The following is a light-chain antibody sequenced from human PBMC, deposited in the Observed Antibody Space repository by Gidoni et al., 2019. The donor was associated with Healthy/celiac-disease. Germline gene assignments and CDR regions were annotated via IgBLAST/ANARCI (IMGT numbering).Light chain of an antibody. CDR1: QSVSSSY. V-gene: IGKV3-20*01. CDR3: QQYGSSPPST. CDR2: GTS. J-gene: IGKJ3*01. Sequence: EIVLTQSPGTLSLSPGERATLCCRAGQSVSSSYLAWYQQKPGQAPRLLIYGTSSRATGIPDRFSGSGSGTDFTLTISRLEPEDFAVYYCQQYGSSPPSTFGPGTKVDIK.